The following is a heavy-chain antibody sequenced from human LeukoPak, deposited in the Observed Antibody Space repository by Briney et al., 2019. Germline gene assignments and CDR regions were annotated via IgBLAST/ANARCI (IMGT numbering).Heavy chain of an antibody. Sequence: GGSLRLSCAASGFTFSSYEMNWVRQAPGKGLEWVSYISSSGSTIYYADSVKGRFTISRDNAKNSLYLQMNSLRAEDTAVYYCSRLSMGCLDSGGQGTLVTASS. V-gene: IGHV3-48*03. J-gene: IGHJ4*02. CDR1: GFTFSSYE. D-gene: IGHD1-26*01. CDR2: ISSSGSTI. CDR3: SRLSMGCLDS.